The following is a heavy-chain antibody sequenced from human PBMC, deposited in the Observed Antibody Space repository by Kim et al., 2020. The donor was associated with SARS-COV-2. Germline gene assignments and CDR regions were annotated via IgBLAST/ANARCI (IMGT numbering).Heavy chain of an antibody. CDR2: ST. Sequence: STSYNPSLKSRVTISVDTSKNQFSLKLSSVTAADTAVYYCARDGGGNFDYWGQGTLVTVSS. D-gene: IGHD2-15*01. J-gene: IGHJ4*02. CDR3: ARDGGGNFDY. V-gene: IGHV4-31*02.